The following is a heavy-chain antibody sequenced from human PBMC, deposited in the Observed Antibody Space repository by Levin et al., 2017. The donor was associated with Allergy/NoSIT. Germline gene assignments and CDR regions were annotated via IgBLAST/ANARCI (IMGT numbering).Heavy chain of an antibody. Sequence: LSLTCAASGFTFSSYGMHWVRQAPGKGLEWVAVISYDGSNKYYADSVKGRFTISRDNSKNTLYLQMNSLRAEDTAVYYCAKGPHEYSSSQEYFQHWGQGTLVTVSS. CDR2: ISYDGSNK. J-gene: IGHJ1*01. V-gene: IGHV3-30*18. D-gene: IGHD6-6*01. CDR1: GFTFSSYG. CDR3: AKGPHEYSSSQEYFQH.